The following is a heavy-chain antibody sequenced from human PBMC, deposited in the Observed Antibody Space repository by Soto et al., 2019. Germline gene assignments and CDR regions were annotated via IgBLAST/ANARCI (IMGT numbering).Heavy chain of an antibody. D-gene: IGHD1-20*01. J-gene: IGHJ4*02. CDR3: VRRNGINGLRDHFEY. V-gene: IGHV5-51*01. CDR2: IYPGDSDT. Sequence: PVESLKSASKDSGYDLACYLVVSVLQMPGRGLEWMGIIYPGDSDTRYSPSFQGQVNISADKSITNAYLQWSSLNASDTAMYYCVRRNGINGLRDHFEYWGQRPLVTV. CDR1: GYDLACYL.